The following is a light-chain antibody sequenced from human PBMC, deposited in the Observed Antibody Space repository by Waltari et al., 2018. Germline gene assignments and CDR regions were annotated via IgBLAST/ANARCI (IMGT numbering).Light chain of an antibody. J-gene: IGLJ3*02. V-gene: IGLV2-14*01. CDR2: HVS. Sequence: HSALPQPASVSGCPGQSLTTPCTGASSDVGGYDYVSWYQQHPGKVPKLLIFHVSGRPSGVSNRYSGSKSGNTASLTISGLQAEDESHYYCCSFASRSTWVFGGGTKLTVL. CDR3: CSFASRSTWV. CDR1: SSDVGGYDY.